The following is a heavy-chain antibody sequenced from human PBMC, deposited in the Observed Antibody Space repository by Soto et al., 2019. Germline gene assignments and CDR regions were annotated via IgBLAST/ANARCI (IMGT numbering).Heavy chain of an antibody. Sequence: QVQLQESGPGLVKPSETLSLTCTVSGGSISSGGYYWSWIRQHPGKGLEWIGYIYYSGTTYYNPSLKSRVTISVDTSKNQFSLKLDSVTAADTALYYCARENGYGKVDYWGQGALVTVSS. D-gene: IGHD5-12*01. V-gene: IGHV4-31*03. CDR2: IYYSGTT. CDR1: GGSISSGGYY. CDR3: ARENGYGKVDY. J-gene: IGHJ4*02.